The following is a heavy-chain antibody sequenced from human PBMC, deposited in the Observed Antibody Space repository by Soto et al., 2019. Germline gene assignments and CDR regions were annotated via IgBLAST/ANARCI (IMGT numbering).Heavy chain of an antibody. V-gene: IGHV1-69*13. J-gene: IGHJ3*02. D-gene: IGHD3-9*01. Sequence: SVKVSCKASGGTFSSYAISWVRQAPGQGLEWMGGIIPIFGTANYAQKFQGRVTITADESTSTAYMELSSLRSEDTAVYYCAREQRRLNYDILTGYSNDAFDIWGQGTMVTVS. CDR3: AREQRRLNYDILTGYSNDAFDI. CDR1: GGTFSSYA. CDR2: IIPIFGTA.